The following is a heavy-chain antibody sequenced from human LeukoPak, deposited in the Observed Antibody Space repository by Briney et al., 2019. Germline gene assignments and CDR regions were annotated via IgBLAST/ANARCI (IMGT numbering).Heavy chain of an antibody. CDR1: GFSFRDYA. CDR2: IRSKAYAETT. J-gene: IGHJ3*01. CDR3: ARGGDFGVPAPLGIDAFDF. Sequence: GGSLRLSCTTSGFSFRDYALTWVRPAPGKGLEWVGFIRSKAYAETTEYAASVKGRFTISRDESKTIAYLQMNSLTTEDTAVYYCARGGDFGVPAPLGIDAFDFWGQGTMVTVSS. D-gene: IGHD2-2*01. V-gene: IGHV3-49*04.